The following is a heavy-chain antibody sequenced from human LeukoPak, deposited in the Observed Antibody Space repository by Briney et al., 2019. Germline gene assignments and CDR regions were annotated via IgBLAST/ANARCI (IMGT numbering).Heavy chain of an antibody. CDR1: GGSISSSSYY. V-gene: IGHV4-39*07. CDR3: ARGGNGRYPGNY. D-gene: IGHD2-8*01. J-gene: IGHJ4*02. CDR2: IYYSGST. Sequence: SETLSLTCTVSGGSISSSSYYWGWIRQPPGKGLEWIGSIYYSGSTYYNPSLKSRVTISVDTSKNQFSLKLSSVTAADTAVYYCARGGNGRYPGNYWGQGTLVTVSS.